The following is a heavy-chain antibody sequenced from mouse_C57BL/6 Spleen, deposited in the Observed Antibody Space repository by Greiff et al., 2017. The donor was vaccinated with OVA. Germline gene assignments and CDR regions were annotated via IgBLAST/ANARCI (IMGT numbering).Heavy chain of an antibody. J-gene: IGHJ1*03. Sequence: VQLQQSGPELVKPGASVKISCKASGYTFTDYYMNWVKQSHGKSLEWIGDINPNNGGTSYNQKFKGKATLTVDKSSSTAYMELRSLTSEDSAVYYCARRGYGNYWYFDVWGTGTTVTVSS. CDR3: ARRGYGNYWYFDV. CDR2: INPNNGGT. CDR1: GYTFTDYY. V-gene: IGHV1-26*01. D-gene: IGHD2-1*01.